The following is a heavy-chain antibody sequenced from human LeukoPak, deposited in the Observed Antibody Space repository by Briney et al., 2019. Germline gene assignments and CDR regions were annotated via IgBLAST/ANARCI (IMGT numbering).Heavy chain of an antibody. CDR2: IYTSGST. Sequence: SETLSLTCTVSGGSISSGSYYWSWIRQPAGKGLEWIGRIYTSGSTNYNPSLKSRVTISVDTSKNQFSLKLSSVTAADTAVYYCATAGYSSGWYGPPRYWGQGTLVTVSS. CDR1: GGSISSGSYY. V-gene: IGHV4-61*02. D-gene: IGHD6-19*01. CDR3: ATAGYSSGWYGPPRY. J-gene: IGHJ4*02.